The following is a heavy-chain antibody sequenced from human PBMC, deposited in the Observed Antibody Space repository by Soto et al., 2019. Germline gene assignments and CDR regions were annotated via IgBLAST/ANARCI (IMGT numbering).Heavy chain of an antibody. CDR3: GRDFASVRNLYGMDV. V-gene: IGHV1-18*01. CDR1: GYTFTSYG. Sequence: ASLKVSCKASGYTFTSYGISWVRQAPGQGLEWMGWISAYTGNTNYAQKLQGRVTMTTDTSTSTAYMELSSLRSEDTAVYYCGRDFASVRNLYGMDVWGQGTTVTVSS. CDR2: ISAYTGNT. D-gene: IGHD1-7*01. J-gene: IGHJ6*02.